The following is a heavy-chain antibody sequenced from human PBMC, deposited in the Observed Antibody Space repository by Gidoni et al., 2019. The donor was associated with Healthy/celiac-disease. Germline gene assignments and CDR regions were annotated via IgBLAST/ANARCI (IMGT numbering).Heavy chain of an antibody. CDR1: GFTFRSYA. Sequence: EVQLLASGGGLVQPGGSLRLSCAASGFTFRSYALSWGRQAPGQGLEWVSAISGSGGSTYYADSVKGRFTISRDNSKNTLYLQMNSLRAEDTAVYYCAKGEAYCGGDCYAGNFDYWGQGTLVTVSS. D-gene: IGHD2-21*02. V-gene: IGHV3-23*01. J-gene: IGHJ4*02. CDR3: AKGEAYCGGDCYAGNFDY. CDR2: ISGSGGST.